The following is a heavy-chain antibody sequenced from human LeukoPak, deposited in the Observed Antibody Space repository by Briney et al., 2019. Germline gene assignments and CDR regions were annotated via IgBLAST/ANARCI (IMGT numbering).Heavy chain of an antibody. CDR1: GGSFSGYY. D-gene: IGHD3-10*01. CDR2: INHSGST. V-gene: IGHV4-34*01. Sequence: PSETLSLTCAVYGGSFSGYYWSWIRQPPGKGLEWIGEINHSGSTNYNPSLKSRVTISVDTSKNQFSLKLSSVTAADTAVYYCARPVFTMVRGVMGAFDIWGQGTVVTVSS. J-gene: IGHJ3*02. CDR3: ARPVFTMVRGVMGAFDI.